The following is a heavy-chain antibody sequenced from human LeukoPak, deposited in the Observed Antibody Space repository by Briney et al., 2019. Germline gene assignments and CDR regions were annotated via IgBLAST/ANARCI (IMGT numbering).Heavy chain of an antibody. CDR3: ARHIRAAAFDP. Sequence: PGGSLRLSCAASGFSISDHFMHCVRQGPGKGLMWVSRIDRDGSEINYADSVKGRFTISRDNAKNTLYLQMNSLRDEDTAVYYCARHIRAAAFDPWGQGTLVTVSS. CDR1: GFSISDHF. CDR2: IDRDGSEI. J-gene: IGHJ5*02. V-gene: IGHV3-74*01. D-gene: IGHD6-13*01.